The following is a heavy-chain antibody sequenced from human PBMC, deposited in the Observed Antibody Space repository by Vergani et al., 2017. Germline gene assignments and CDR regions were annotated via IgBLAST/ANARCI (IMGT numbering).Heavy chain of an antibody. Sequence: QVQLVQSGAEVKKPGASVKVSCKASGYTFTSYGISWVRQAPGQGLEWMGWISAYNGNTNYAQKRQGRVTMTTDTSTSTAYMELRSLRSDDTAVYYCAREGLLWFGREIPTYYYYGMDVWGQGTTVTVSS. CDR2: ISAYNGNT. V-gene: IGHV1-18*01. D-gene: IGHD3-10*01. J-gene: IGHJ6*02. CDR3: AREGLLWFGREIPTYYYYGMDV. CDR1: GYTFTSYG.